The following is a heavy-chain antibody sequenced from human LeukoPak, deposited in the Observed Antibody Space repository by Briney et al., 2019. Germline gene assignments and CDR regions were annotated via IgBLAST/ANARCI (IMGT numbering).Heavy chain of an antibody. J-gene: IGHJ6*02. CDR3: ASRKAAAGTRYYYGMDV. CDR2: ITYDSNNK. CDR1: GFTFSNHG. D-gene: IGHD6-13*01. V-gene: IGHV3-30*03. Sequence: PGRSLRLSCAASGFTFSNHGMHWVRQAPGKGLEWVAAITYDSNNKYYADSVKGRFTISRDNSKNSLNLQTNSLRGEDTAVYYCASRKAAAGTRYYYGMDVWGQGTTVTVSS.